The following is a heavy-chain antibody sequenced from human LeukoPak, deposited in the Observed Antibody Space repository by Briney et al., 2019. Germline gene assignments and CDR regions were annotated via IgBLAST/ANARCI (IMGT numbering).Heavy chain of an antibody. CDR1: GFTFSSYW. D-gene: IGHD3-10*01. CDR2: IWYEGNDK. V-gene: IGHV3-30*02. CDR3: AKDLMRDRWFGES. Sequence: PGGSLRLSCAASGFTFSSYWMSWVRQAPGKGLEWVAFIWYEGNDKYYADSVKGRFTISRDNYKNTLYLEINSLRVEDTAVYYCAKDLMRDRWFGESWGQGTLVIVSS. J-gene: IGHJ5*02.